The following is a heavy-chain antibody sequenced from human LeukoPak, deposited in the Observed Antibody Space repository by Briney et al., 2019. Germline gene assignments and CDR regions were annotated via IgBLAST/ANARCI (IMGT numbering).Heavy chain of an antibody. CDR3: ATAPRGGFGDKCFDP. CDR2: FDPEDGET. D-gene: IGHD3-10*01. CDR1: GYTLTELS. Sequence: ASVKVSCKVSGYTLTELSMHWVRQAPGKGLEWMGGFDPEDGETIYAQKFQGRVTMTEDTSTDTAYMELSSLRSEDTAVYYCATAPRGGFGDKCFDPGGQGTLVTVSS. V-gene: IGHV1-24*01. J-gene: IGHJ5*02.